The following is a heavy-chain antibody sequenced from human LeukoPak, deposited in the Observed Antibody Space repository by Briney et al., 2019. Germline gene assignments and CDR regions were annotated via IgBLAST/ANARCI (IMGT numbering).Heavy chain of an antibody. Sequence: SETLSLTCTVSGGSISSYYWSWIRQPAGKGLEWIGRIYTSGSTNYNPSLESRVTMSVDTSKNQFSLKLSSVTTADTAVYYCARGEMATIEDAFDIWGQGTMVTVSS. D-gene: IGHD5-24*01. CDR2: IYTSGST. CDR3: ARGEMATIEDAFDI. J-gene: IGHJ3*02. CDR1: GGSISSYY. V-gene: IGHV4-4*07.